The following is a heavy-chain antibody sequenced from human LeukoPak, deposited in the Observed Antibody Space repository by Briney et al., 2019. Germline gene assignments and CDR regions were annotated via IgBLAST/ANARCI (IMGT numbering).Heavy chain of an antibody. J-gene: IGHJ4*02. D-gene: IGHD6-19*01. V-gene: IGHV3-33*01. CDR1: GFTFSSYD. Sequence: GGSLRLSCVASGFTFSSYDMHWVRQAPGRGLEWVAVIRYDGSNKYYAESVKGRFTISRDNSQNTLYLQMNSLRAEETAVYYCARQWLGNFDYWGQGTLVTVSS. CDR2: IRYDGSNK. CDR3: ARQWLGNFDY.